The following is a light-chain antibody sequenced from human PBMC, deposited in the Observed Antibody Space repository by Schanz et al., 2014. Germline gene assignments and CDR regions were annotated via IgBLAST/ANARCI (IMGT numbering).Light chain of an antibody. CDR1: SSDIGSYDR. V-gene: IGLV2-14*02. J-gene: IGLJ2*01. Sequence: QSALTQPASVSGSPGQSITISCTRTSSDIGSYDRVSWYQQLPGKAPKLMIYEGSKRPSGVSNRFSGSKSGNTASLTISGLQAEDEADYYCSSYTSSSTLEVFGGGTKLTVL. CDR2: EGS. CDR3: SSYTSSSTLEV.